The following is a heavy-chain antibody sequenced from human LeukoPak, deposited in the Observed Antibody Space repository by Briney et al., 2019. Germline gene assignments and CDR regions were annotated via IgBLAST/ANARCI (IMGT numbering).Heavy chain of an antibody. Sequence: PRASLRLSPAASGYTLSSYAMSWVPPTPGERLEWVSAISGSRGSTYYAASVKGRYTISRDNSKNTLYLQMNSLRAEDTAVYYCAKVSEEVAYSSGWYVEGYYFDYWGQGTLVTVSS. CDR3: AKVSEEVAYSSGWYVEGYYFDY. D-gene: IGHD6-19*01. J-gene: IGHJ4*02. V-gene: IGHV3-23*01. CDR2: ISGSRGST. CDR1: GYTLSSYA.